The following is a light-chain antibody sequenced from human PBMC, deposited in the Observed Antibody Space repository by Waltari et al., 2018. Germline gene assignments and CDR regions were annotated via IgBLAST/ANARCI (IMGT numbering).Light chain of an antibody. V-gene: IGLV4-69*01. CDR3: QTGGHGTWV. Sequence: QLVVTQSPSASASLGASVKLTCTLSSGHSSNVIAWLQQHPERGPHYLMKVNSDGSHSRGAEIPDRFSGSSSGAERYLTISNLQSEDEADYYCQTGGHGTWVFGGGTKLTVL. CDR2: VNSDGSH. J-gene: IGLJ3*02. CDR1: SGHSSNV.